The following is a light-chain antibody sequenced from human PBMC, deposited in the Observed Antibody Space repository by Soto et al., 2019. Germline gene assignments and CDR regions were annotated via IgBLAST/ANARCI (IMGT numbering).Light chain of an antibody. J-gene: IGLJ2*01. Sequence: QSVLTQPPSVSGAPGQRVTISCTGSSSNIGTPYDVHWYQQLPGTAPKLLIYGNSNRPSGVPDRFSGSKSGTSASLAITGLQAEDEADYYCQSYDSSLSGYVIFCGGTKLTVL. CDR3: QSYDSSLSGYVI. CDR2: GNS. CDR1: SSNIGTPYD. V-gene: IGLV1-40*01.